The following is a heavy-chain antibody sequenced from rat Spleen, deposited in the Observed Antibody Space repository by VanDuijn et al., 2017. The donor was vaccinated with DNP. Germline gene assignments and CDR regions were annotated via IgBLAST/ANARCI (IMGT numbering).Heavy chain of an antibody. V-gene: IGHV5S13*01. CDR3: ATFEGRDA. J-gene: IGHJ4*01. CDR2: INVGGGNT. D-gene: IGHD1-11*01. CDR1: GFTFSNYG. Sequence: EVQLVESGGGLVQPGRSLKVSCAASGFTFSNYGMAWVRQAPTKGLEWVASINVGGGNTFYGDSVKGRFTISRDNAKNTQYLQMDSLRSEDTASYYCATFEGRDAWGQGTSVTVSS.